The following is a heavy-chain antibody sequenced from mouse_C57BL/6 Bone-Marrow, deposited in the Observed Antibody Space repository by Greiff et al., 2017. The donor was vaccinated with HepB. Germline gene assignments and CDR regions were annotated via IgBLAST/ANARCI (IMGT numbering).Heavy chain of an antibody. D-gene: IGHD2-4*01. Sequence: QVQLQQSGAELARPGASVKLSCKASGYTFTSYGISWVKQRTGQGLEWIGEIYPRSGNTYYNEKFKGKATLTADKSSSTAYMELRSLTSEDSAVYFCARQNPPFYYDYGYFDYWGQGTTLTVSS. CDR3: ARQNPPFYYDYGYFDY. V-gene: IGHV1-81*01. CDR1: GYTFTSYG. J-gene: IGHJ2*01. CDR2: IYPRSGNT.